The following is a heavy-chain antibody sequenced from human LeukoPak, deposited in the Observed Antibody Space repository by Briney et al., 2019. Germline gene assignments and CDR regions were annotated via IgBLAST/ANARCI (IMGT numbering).Heavy chain of an antibody. CDR2: INHSGST. Sequence: SETLSLTCAVYGGSFSGYYWSWIRQPPGKGLEWIGEINHSGSTNYNPSLKSRVTISMDTSKNQFSLNLTSVTAADTAVYYCARNRVATIYGTFDYWGQGILVTVSS. CDR3: ARNRVATIYGTFDY. CDR1: GGSFSGYY. D-gene: IGHD5-12*01. J-gene: IGHJ4*02. V-gene: IGHV4-34*01.